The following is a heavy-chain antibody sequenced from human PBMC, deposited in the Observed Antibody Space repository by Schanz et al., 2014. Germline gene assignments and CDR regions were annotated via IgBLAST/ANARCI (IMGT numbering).Heavy chain of an antibody. J-gene: IGHJ5*02. V-gene: IGHV4-4*02. CDR1: GASVSSDNW. Sequence: QVQLEESGAGLVKPSGTLSLTCAVSGASVSSDNWWNWVRQPPGKGLEWIGEIYDSGNTNYNPSLKSRVTMSVDDSKNQFSLQLPSVTAADTAVYYCARDRGYDFSFDPWGQGTLVTVSS. CDR2: IYDSGNT. D-gene: IGHD3-3*01. CDR3: ARDRGYDFSFDP.